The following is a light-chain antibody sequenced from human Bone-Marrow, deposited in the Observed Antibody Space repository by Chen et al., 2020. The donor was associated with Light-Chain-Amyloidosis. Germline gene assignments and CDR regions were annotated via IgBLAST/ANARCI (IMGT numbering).Light chain of an antibody. V-gene: IGKV4-1*01. CDR3: QQYYSTPLT. J-gene: IGKJ4*01. CDR2: WAS. Sequence: DIVMTQSPDSLAVSLGERATINYKSSQSVLYSSNNKNYLAWYQQKPGQPPKLLIYWASTRESGVPDRFSGSGSGTDFTLTISSLQAEDVAVYYCQQYYSTPLTLGGGTKVEIK. CDR1: QSVLYSSNNKNY.